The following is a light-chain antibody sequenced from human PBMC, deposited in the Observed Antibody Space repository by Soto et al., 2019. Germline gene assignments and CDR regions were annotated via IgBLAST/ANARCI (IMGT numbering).Light chain of an antibody. Sequence: DIQMTQSPSSVSASVGDRVTITCRASQGISSWLAWYQQKPGKAPKLLIYAASSLQSGVPSRFSGSGSGTDFHLTHSRPQAEKFGTYYCQQAKKFPFTFGPGTKVDIK. CDR3: QQAKKFPFT. CDR2: AAS. V-gene: IGKV1-12*01. J-gene: IGKJ3*01. CDR1: QGISSW.